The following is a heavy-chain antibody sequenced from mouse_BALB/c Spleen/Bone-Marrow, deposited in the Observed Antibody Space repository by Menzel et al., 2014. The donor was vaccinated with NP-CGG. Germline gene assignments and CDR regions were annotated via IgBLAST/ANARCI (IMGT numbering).Heavy chain of an antibody. Sequence: EVKLQESGGGLVQPGGSLRLSCATSGVTFTDYYMSWVRQPPGKAPEWLGFIRNKANGHTTEYSASVKGRFTISRDNSQSILYLQMNTLRAEDSATYYCARDINDGYYWYFDVWGAGTTVTVSS. D-gene: IGHD2-3*01. CDR3: ARDINDGYYWYFDV. V-gene: IGHV7-3*02. CDR2: IRNKANGHTT. J-gene: IGHJ1*01. CDR1: GVTFTDYY.